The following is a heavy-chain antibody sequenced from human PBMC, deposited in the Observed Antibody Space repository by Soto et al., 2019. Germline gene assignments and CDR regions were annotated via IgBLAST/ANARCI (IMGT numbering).Heavy chain of an antibody. CDR2: INPRGGTT. V-gene: IGHV1-46*01. CDR1: GDTFTTYY. D-gene: IGHD5-12*01. J-gene: IGHJ6*02. CDR3: ARESVDIVATTRVSGGMDV. Sequence: QVQLVQSGAEVKKSGASVKVSCKASGDTFTTYYMHWVRQAPGQGLEWMGIINPRGGTTSYAQKFQGRVTMTRDTSTSTVYMELSSLRSEDTAVYYWARESVDIVATTRVSGGMDVWGQGTRVTVSS.